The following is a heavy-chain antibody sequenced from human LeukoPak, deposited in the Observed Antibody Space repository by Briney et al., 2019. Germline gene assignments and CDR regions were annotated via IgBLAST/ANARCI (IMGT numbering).Heavy chain of an antibody. CDR3: ARIIAAAGKGPFDY. Sequence: PSETLSLTCTVSGGSISSYYWSWIRQPAGKGLEWIGYIYYSGSTNYNPSLKSRVTISVDTSKNQFSLKLSSVTAADTAVYYCARIIAAAGKGPFDYWGQGTLVTVSS. V-gene: IGHV4-59*08. J-gene: IGHJ4*02. CDR2: IYYSGST. CDR1: GGSISSYY. D-gene: IGHD6-13*01.